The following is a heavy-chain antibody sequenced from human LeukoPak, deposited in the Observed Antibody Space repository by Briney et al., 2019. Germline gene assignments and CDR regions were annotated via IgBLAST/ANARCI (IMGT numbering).Heavy chain of an antibody. D-gene: IGHD3-22*01. Sequence: SETLSLTCTVSGGSISSSSYYWGWIRQPPGKGLEWTGSIYYSGSTYYNPSVKSRVTISVDTSKNQFSLNLSSVTAADTAVYYCARLYYDSSGYYQICYFDYWGQGTLVTVSS. V-gene: IGHV4-39*01. J-gene: IGHJ4*02. CDR2: IYYSGST. CDR1: GGSISSSSYY. CDR3: ARLYYDSSGYYQICYFDY.